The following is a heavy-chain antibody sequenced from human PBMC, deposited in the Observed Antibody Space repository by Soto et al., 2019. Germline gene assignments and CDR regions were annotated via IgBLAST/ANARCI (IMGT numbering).Heavy chain of an antibody. V-gene: IGHV3-15*07. J-gene: IGHJ6*02. Sequence: GGSLRLSCAASGFTFSNAWMNWVRQAPGKGLEWVGRIKSKTDGGTTDYAAPVKGRFTISRDDSKNTLYLQMNSLKTEDTAVYYCTSGGVSDYYGMDVWGQGTTVTVSS. CDR2: IKSKTDGGTT. D-gene: IGHD1-26*01. CDR3: TSGGVSDYYGMDV. CDR1: GFTFSNAW.